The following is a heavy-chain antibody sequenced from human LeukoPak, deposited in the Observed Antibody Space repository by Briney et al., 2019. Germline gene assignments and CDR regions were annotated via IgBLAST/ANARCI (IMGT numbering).Heavy chain of an antibody. J-gene: IGHJ5*02. CDR2: NKYDGTTT. CDR1: GFRLSDKW. CDR3: ARSDRFDA. V-gene: IGHV3-74*01. D-gene: IGHD2-21*02. Sequence: GGSLRLSCAVSGFRLSDKWMSWVRQAPGKGLEWVSRNKYDGTTTYYADSVKGRFTISRDNAKNTLYLQMNSLRAEDSGFYYCARSDRFDAWGQGTLVTVSS.